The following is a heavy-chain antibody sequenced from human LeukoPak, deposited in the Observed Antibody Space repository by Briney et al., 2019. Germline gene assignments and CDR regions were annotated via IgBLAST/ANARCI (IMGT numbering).Heavy chain of an antibody. J-gene: IGHJ4*02. CDR1: GFTFSNYW. Sequence: GGSLRLSCAASGFTFSNYWMHWVRQTPGMGLVWVSRINTDGSDTTYADSVKGRFTISRDNAKNTLYLQMNSLRAEDTAVYHCTSKQDYWGQGTLVTVSS. CDR2: INTDGSDT. V-gene: IGHV3-74*01. CDR3: TSKQDY.